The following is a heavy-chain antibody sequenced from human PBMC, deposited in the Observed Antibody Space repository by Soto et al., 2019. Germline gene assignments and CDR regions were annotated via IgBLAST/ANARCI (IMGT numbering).Heavy chain of an antibody. CDR1: VCTFSSYA. CDR3: ARDNQMNSNQSRQNYYYYGMDV. V-gene: IGHV1-69*13. Sequence: SVKVSCKASVCTFSSYAISWVRQAPGKGLEWMGGIIPIFGTANYAQKFQGRVTITADESTSTAYMELSSLRSEDTAVYYCARDNQMNSNQSRQNYYYYGMDVWGQGTTVTVSS. D-gene: IGHD4-4*01. CDR2: IIPIFGTA. J-gene: IGHJ6*02.